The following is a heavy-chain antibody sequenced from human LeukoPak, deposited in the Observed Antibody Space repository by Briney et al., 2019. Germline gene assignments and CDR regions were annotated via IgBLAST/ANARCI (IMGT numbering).Heavy chain of an antibody. V-gene: IGHV4-59*08. Sequence: PSETLSLTCTVSGDSVSGVYWSWIRQPPGKGLEWIGYVYYSGDTNYNPSLKSRVTMSLDTPKNQVSLRLSSVTAADTAAYYCARHPFATPFDYWGRGTLLTVSS. CDR2: VYYSGDT. CDR3: ARHPFATPFDY. J-gene: IGHJ4*02. CDR1: GDSVSGVY. D-gene: IGHD2-15*01.